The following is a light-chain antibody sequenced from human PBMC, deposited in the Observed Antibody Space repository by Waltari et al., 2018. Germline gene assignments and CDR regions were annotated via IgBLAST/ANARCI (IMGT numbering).Light chain of an antibody. CDR3: SSYTSSSFDVL. J-gene: IGLJ2*01. Sequence: QSARTQPASVSGSPGQSITISCTGTSRAVGHYKYVSWYQQHPGQAPKLMIYDVSNRPSGVSNRFSGSKSGNTASLTISGLQADDEADYYCSSYTSSSFDVLFGGGTKLTVL. CDR2: DVS. CDR1: SRAVGHYKY. V-gene: IGLV2-14*01.